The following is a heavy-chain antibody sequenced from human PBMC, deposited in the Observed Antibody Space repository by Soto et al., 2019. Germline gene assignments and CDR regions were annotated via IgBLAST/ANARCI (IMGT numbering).Heavy chain of an antibody. Sequence: QVQLVQSGAEVKRPGSSVKVACKASGGTFTSYTFSWVRQAPGQGLEWMGRIIPMLDVTSYAQKFQGGLTIPAAKSTSTVYRDLSSLNAADTALFVWARDPGGHCYFDLWGRGTLVPVSA. D-gene: IGHD6-25*01. CDR2: IIPMLDVT. J-gene: IGHJ2*01. CDR3: ARDPGGHCYFDL. V-gene: IGHV1-69*04. CDR1: GGTFTSYT.